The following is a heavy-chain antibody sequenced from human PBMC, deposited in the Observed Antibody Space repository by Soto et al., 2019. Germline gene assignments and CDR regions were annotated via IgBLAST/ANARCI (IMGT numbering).Heavy chain of an antibody. CDR1: GFTFSIYS. V-gene: IGHV3-21*05. CDR3: ARELDGIDV. Sequence: PGGSLRLSCAASGFTFSIYSMNWVRQAPGKGLEWVSYIMPGSSHIFYADSVKGRFTISRDNAKNSLYLQMNSLRAEDTAVYYCARELDGIDVWGQGTTVTVSS. CDR2: IMPGSSHI. J-gene: IGHJ6*02.